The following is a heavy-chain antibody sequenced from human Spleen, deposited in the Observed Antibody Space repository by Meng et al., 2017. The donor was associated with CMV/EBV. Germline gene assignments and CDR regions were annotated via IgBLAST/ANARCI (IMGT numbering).Heavy chain of an antibody. CDR1: GFTFSSYA. V-gene: IGHV3-23*03. J-gene: IGHJ4*02. Sequence: GGSLRLSCAASGFTFSSYAMSWVRQAPGKGLEWVSVIYSVGSSTYYADSVKGRFTISRDNSKNTLFLQMSSLRVEDTAVYYCAKEIADYYDTSGYRGAFDYWGQGTLVTVSS. D-gene: IGHD3-22*01. CDR3: AKEIADYYDTSGYRGAFDY. CDR2: IYSVGSST.